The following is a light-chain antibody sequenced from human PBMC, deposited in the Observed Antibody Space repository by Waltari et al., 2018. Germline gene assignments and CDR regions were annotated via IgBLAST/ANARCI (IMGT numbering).Light chain of an antibody. V-gene: IGLV6-57*03. J-gene: IGLJ3*02. CDR3: QSYDIDDHWV. CDR1: SGPIANNY. Sequence: NFMLTQPHPVSESPGKTVTISCPRSSGPIANNYVQLYQQRPGSAPTTVIYEDNQRPSGVPDRFSGSIDSYSNSASLTISGLQTGDEADYYCQSYDIDDHWVFGGGTKLTVL. CDR2: EDN.